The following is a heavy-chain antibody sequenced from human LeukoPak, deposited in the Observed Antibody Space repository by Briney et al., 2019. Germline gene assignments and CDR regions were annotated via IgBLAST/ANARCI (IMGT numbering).Heavy chain of an antibody. CDR3: AKDDAWLRFGE. CDR2: ISPSGDIT. J-gene: IGHJ4*02. V-gene: IGHV3-23*01. Sequence: GGSLRLSCAASGFTFSNHGMNWVRQAPGKGLEWVSGISPSGDITYYADSVRGRFTISRDNSKNTLYLEVISLTAEDTAVYYCAKDDAWLRFGEWSQGTLVTVSS. CDR1: GFTFSNHG. D-gene: IGHD3-10*01.